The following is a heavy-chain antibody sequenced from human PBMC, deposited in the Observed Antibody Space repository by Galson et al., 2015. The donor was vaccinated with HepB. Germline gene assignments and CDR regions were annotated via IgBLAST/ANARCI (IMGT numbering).Heavy chain of an antibody. CDR1: GFTFTDYY. Sequence: SLRLSCAASGFTFTDYYMSWIRQAPGKGLEWVSYISVSSSYTNYADSVKGRFAVSRDNAKNSLYLQMDSLRAEDTAVYYCARPRYGDYGDLEYWGQGTLVTVSS. D-gene: IGHD4-17*01. J-gene: IGHJ4*02. CDR2: ISVSSSYT. V-gene: IGHV3-11*06. CDR3: ARPRYGDYGDLEY.